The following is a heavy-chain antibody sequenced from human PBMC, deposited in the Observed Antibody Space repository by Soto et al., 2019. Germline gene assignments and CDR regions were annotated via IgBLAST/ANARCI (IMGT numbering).Heavy chain of an antibody. CDR3: ARAVFRAAAGVAGDYYYGMDV. Sequence: NPSETLSLTCAVSGGSISSSNWWSWVRQPPGKGLEWIGEIYHSGSTNYNPSLKSRVTISVDKTKNQFSLKLSSVTAADTAVYYCARAVFRAAAGVAGDYYYGMDVWGQGTTVTVSS. V-gene: IGHV4-4*02. J-gene: IGHJ6*02. CDR1: GGSISSSNW. CDR2: IYHSGST. D-gene: IGHD6-13*01.